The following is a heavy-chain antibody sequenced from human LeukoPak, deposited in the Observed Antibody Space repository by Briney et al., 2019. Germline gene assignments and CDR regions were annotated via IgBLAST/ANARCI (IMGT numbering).Heavy chain of an antibody. J-gene: IGHJ6*02. Sequence: EASVKVSCRASGGTFSSYEISWVRQAPGQGLEWMGGIIPIFGTANYAQKFQGRVTITADESTSTAYMELSSLRSEDTAVYYCAREGLVPAALNGMDVWGQGTTVTVSS. CDR2: IIPIFGTA. CDR1: GGTFSSYE. V-gene: IGHV1-69*13. CDR3: AREGLVPAALNGMDV. D-gene: IGHD2-2*01.